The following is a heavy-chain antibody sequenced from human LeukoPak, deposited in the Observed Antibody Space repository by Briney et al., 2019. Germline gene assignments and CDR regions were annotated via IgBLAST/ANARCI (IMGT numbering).Heavy chain of an antibody. CDR1: GFTFSSYS. CDR3: ARAIAVPGNAPGDY. V-gene: IGHV3-21*06. J-gene: IGHJ4*02. Sequence: PGGSLRLSCAASGFTFSSYSMNWVRQAPGKGLEWVSSISTYSSNIHYSDSVKGRFTISRDNAKNSLYLQMNSLRAEDTAVYYCARAIAVPGNAPGDYWGQGTLVTVSS. CDR2: ISTYSSNI. D-gene: IGHD6-19*01.